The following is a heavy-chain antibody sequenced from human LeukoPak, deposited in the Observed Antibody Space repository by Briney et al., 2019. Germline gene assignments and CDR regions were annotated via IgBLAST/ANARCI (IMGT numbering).Heavy chain of an antibody. CDR1: GYSFTSYW. Sequence: SLKISCKGSGYSFTSYWIGWVRQMPGKGLEWMGIIYPPDSDTRYSPSFQGQDTISADKSISTAYLQWSSLKASDTAMYYCARRITIVRGSYYLDYWGQGTLVTVSS. V-gene: IGHV5-51*01. CDR3: ARRITIVRGSYYLDY. CDR2: IYPPDSDT. J-gene: IGHJ4*02. D-gene: IGHD3-10*01.